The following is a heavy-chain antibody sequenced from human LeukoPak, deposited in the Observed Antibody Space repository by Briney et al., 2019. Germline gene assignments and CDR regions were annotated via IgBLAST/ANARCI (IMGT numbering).Heavy chain of an antibody. CDR1: GGSISSYY. CDR3: ARHSIAARRGGSFDP. CDR2: INHSGST. D-gene: IGHD6-6*01. V-gene: IGHV4-34*01. Sequence: SETLSLTCTVSGGSISSYYWSWIRQPPGKGLEWIGEINHSGSTNYNPSLKSRVTISVDASKNQFSLKLSSVTAADTAVYYCARHSIAARRGGSFDPWGQGTLVTVSS. J-gene: IGHJ5*02.